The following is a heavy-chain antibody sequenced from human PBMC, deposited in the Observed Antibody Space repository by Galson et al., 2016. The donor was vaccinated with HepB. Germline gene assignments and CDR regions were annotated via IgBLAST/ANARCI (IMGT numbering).Heavy chain of an antibody. CDR3: ARDWASGARIDP. D-gene: IGHD3-10*01. CDR2: INPTDGST. J-gene: IGHJ5*02. CDR1: GYTFTSYK. Sequence: SVKVSCKASGYTFTSYKMHWVRQTPGQGPEWMGIINPTDGSTNYAQRFQGRVTVTRDTSTSTVYMEMNSLRSQDTAVYYCARDWASGARIDPWGQGTLVTVSS. V-gene: IGHV1-46*01.